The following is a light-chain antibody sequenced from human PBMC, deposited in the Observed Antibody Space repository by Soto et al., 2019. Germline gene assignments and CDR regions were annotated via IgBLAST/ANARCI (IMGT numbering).Light chain of an antibody. Sequence: DIQMTQSPSSLSASVGDRVTITCRTSQPINIYLNWYQHKPGKAPKLLIYAASSLQSGVPSRFSGSGSGADFTLTISSLQPEEFATYYCQQSYSAPTFGGGTKVEIK. CDR1: QPINIY. CDR3: QQSYSAPT. CDR2: AAS. V-gene: IGKV1-39*01. J-gene: IGKJ4*01.